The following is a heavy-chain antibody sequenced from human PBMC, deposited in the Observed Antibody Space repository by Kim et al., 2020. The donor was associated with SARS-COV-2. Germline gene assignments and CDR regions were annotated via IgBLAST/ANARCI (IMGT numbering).Heavy chain of an antibody. CDR3: ASLPGLPQGGDY. CDR1: GGSISSSSYY. V-gene: IGHV4-39*01. CDR2: IYYSGST. D-gene: IGHD2-15*01. J-gene: IGHJ4*02. Sequence: SETLSLTCTVSGGSISSSSYYWGWIRQPPGKGLEWIGSIYYSGSTYYNPSLKSRVTISVDTSKNQFSLKLSSVTAADTAVYYCASLPGLPQGGDYWGQGTLVTVSS.